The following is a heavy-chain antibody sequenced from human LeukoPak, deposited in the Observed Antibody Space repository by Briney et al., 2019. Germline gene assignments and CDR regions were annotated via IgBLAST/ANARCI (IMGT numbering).Heavy chain of an antibody. CDR3: ARDRLAYCGGDCSSDY. V-gene: IGHV1-2*02. J-gene: IGHJ4*02. Sequence: ASVKVSCKASGYTFTGYYMHWVRQAPGQGLEWMGWINPNSGGTNYAQKFQGRVTMTRDTSISTAYMELSRLRSDDTAVYYCARDRLAYCGGDCSSDYWGQGTLVTASS. CDR2: INPNSGGT. D-gene: IGHD2-21*02. CDR1: GYTFTGYY.